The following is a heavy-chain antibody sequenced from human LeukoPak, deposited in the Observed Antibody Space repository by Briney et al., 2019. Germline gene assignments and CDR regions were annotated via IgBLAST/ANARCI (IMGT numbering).Heavy chain of an antibody. V-gene: IGHV3-23*01. CDR1: GFTFSTYA. J-gene: IGHJ4*02. Sequence: PTGGSLRLSCAASGFTFSTYAMSWVRQAPGKGLKWVSAISGSDGSTDYADSVKGRFTISRDNSKNTLYLHMNSLRAEDTAVYYCARTYGSGSPSCFDYWGQGTLVTVSS. CDR3: ARTYGSGSPSCFDY. CDR2: ISGSDGST. D-gene: IGHD3-10*01.